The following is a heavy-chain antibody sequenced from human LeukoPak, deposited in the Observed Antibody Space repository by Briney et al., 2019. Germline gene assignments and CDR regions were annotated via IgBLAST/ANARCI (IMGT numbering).Heavy chain of an antibody. D-gene: IGHD2-15*01. CDR3: ARSACSGGSCYPYYYYGMDV. CDR2: ISCKGDRI. V-gene: IGHV3-23*01. Sequence: GGSLRLSCEASGFSFSNYAMDWVRQAPGKGLEWVSLISCKGDRIVYADSVKGRFTISRDNSKNTLYLQMNSLRAEDTAVYYCARSACSGGSCYPYYYYGMDVWGQGTTVTVSS. CDR1: GFSFSNYA. J-gene: IGHJ6*02.